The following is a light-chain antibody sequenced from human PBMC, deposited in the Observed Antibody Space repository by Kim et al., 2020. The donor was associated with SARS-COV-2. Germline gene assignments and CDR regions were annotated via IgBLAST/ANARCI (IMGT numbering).Light chain of an antibody. CDR2: EDS. CDR3: YSTDSSGNHYV. Sequence: SPGQKARINCSGDALPKKYAYWYPQKSGQAPVLVIYEDSKRPSGIPERFSGSSSGTMATLTISGAQVEDEADYYCYSTDSSGNHYVFGTGTKVTVL. CDR1: ALPKKY. V-gene: IGLV3-10*01. J-gene: IGLJ1*01.